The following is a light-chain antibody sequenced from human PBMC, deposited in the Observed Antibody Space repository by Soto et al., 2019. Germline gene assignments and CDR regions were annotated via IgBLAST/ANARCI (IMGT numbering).Light chain of an antibody. CDR2: AAS. Sequence: DIQMTQSPSSLSASLGDRVTITCRASQSISSYLNWYQQKPGKAPQLLIYAASTLQSGVPSRFSGSRSGTDFTLIISSLQPEDSATYYCQQSYSALWTFGQGTKVDI. J-gene: IGKJ1*01. CDR1: QSISSY. CDR3: QQSYSALWT. V-gene: IGKV1-39*01.